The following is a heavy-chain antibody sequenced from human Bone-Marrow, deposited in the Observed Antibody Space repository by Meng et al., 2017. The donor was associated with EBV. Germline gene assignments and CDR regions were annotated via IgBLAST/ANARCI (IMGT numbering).Heavy chain of an antibody. CDR2: IYTITGNP. D-gene: IGHD3-16*01. J-gene: IGHJ4*01. Sequence: QVQLGDSGSWFKKPGASVKVSCKASGYTFDDYAINWVRQVPGQGLEWMGWIYTITGNPTYAQGFIGRVVFSLDTSVSTTFLQISSLKAEETAVYYCTRGGDSYVYYDYWGQGTLVTVSS. CDR3: TRGGDSYVYYDY. CDR1: GYTFDDYA. V-gene: IGHV7-4-1*02.